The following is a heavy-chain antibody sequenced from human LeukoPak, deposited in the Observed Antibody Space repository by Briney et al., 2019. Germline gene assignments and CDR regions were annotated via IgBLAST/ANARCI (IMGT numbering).Heavy chain of an antibody. V-gene: IGHV3-30*04. CDR3: ARDGGETSADYYFDS. Sequence: TGGSLRLSCAASRFTFTSYAMHWVRQAPGKGLVWVAVLSYDGCHKYYADSVEGRFTISRDYSKHTLYLQMNSLRAEDTAVYYWARDGGETSADYYFDSWGQGALFTVSS. D-gene: IGHD3-16*01. J-gene: IGHJ4*02. CDR1: RFTFTSYA. CDR2: LSYDGCHK.